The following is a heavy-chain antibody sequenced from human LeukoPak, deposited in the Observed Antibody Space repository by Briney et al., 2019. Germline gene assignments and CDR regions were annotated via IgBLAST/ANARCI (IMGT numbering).Heavy chain of an antibody. Sequence: SETLSLTCTVSGGSISSYYWSWIRQPPGKGLEWIGYIYYSGSTNYNPSLKSRVTISVDTSKNQFSLKLSSVTATDTAVYYCARVGFREPAFDYWGQGTLVTVSS. V-gene: IGHV4-59*01. D-gene: IGHD3-10*01. CDR3: ARVGFREPAFDY. CDR2: IYYSGST. J-gene: IGHJ4*02. CDR1: GGSISSYY.